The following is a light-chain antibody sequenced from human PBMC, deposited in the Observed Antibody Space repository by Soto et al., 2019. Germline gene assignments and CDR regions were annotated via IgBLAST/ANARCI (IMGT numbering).Light chain of an antibody. J-gene: IGKJ2*01. CDR2: GAS. CDR1: PSVSGTD. Sequence: EIVLTQSPGTLSLSPGERATLSCRASPSVSGTDLAWYQQKPGQPPRLLIYGASDRATGIPDRFSGSGSGTDFTLTISRLEPEDFAVYYCQQYGSSPMYTFGQGTKVEIK. V-gene: IGKV3-20*01. CDR3: QQYGSSPMYT.